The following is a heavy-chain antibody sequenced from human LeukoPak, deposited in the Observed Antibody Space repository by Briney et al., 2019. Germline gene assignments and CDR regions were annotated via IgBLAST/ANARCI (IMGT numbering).Heavy chain of an antibody. CDR3: AKTSVGEGRIIESGYFDK. D-gene: IGHD2-15*01. Sequence: PGGSLRLSCAASGFTFSNHAMNWVRQAPGKGLEWVSIISGSGHGTVTYYADCVKGRFTISRDDSKNRLCMHMNRLRAEHTAVYYCAKTSVGEGRIIESGYFDKWGQGTLVTVSS. CDR2: ISGSGHGTVT. J-gene: IGHJ4*02. V-gene: IGHV3-23*01. CDR1: GFTFSNHA.